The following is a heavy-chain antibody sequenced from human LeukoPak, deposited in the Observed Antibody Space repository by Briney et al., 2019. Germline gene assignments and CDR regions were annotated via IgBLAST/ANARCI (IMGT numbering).Heavy chain of an antibody. J-gene: IGHJ3*02. CDR1: GYTFTSYG. Sequence: ASVKVSCKASGYTFTSYGISWVRQAPGQGLEWMGWISAYNGNTNYAQKLQGRVTMTTDTSTSTAYMELRSLRSDDTAVYYCARDRGEYCGGDCYAFDIWGQGTMVTVSS. V-gene: IGHV1-18*01. CDR3: ARDRGEYCGGDCYAFDI. D-gene: IGHD2-21*02. CDR2: ISAYNGNT.